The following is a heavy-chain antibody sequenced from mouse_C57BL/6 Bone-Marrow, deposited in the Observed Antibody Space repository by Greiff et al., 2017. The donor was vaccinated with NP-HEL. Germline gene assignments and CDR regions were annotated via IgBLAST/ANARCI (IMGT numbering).Heavy chain of an antibody. V-gene: IGHV1-81*01. Sequence: VQLQQSGAELARPGASVKLSCKASGYTFTSYGISWVKQRTGQGLEWIGEIYPRSGNTYYNEKFKGKATLTADKSSSTAYMELLSLTSEDSAVYFCAREDYYAMDYWGQGTSVTVSS. CDR2: IYPRSGNT. J-gene: IGHJ4*01. CDR3: AREDYYAMDY. CDR1: GYTFTSYG.